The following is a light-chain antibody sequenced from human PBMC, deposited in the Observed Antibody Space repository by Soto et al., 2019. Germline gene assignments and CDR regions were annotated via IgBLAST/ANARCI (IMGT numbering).Light chain of an antibody. CDR2: DVT. V-gene: IGLV2-14*01. J-gene: IGLJ1*01. CDR3: SSYTSSSTLGV. CDR1: SNDIGGYNY. Sequence: SVLPQPASVSVSPGQSITISCTGTSNDIGGYNYVSWYQQRPGKAPKLMIYDVTNRPSGVSHRFSGSRSGNTASLTISGLQAEDEADYYCSSYTSSSTLGVFGNGTKVTVL.